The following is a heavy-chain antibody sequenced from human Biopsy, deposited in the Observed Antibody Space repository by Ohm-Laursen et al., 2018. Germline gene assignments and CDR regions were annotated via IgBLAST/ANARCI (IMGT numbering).Heavy chain of an antibody. J-gene: IGHJ3*02. CDR3: AGRPWPNAFDI. D-gene: IGHD5-12*01. CDR1: GGSIGSFF. CDR2: IYYSGST. V-gene: IGHV4-59*01. Sequence: GTLSLTCTVSGGSIGSFFWSWIRQPPGKGLEWIGYIYYSGSTNYNPSLKSRVTISVDTSRNQSSLKLSSVTAADTAVYYCAGRPWPNAFDIWGQGTMVTVSS.